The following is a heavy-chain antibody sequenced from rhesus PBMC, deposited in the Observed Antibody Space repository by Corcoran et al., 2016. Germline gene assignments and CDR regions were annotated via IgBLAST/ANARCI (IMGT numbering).Heavy chain of an antibody. Sequence: QVQLQESGPGLVKPSETLSLTCAVSGGSISSGYYYWSWIRQPPGKGLEWIGYITYNGSTSYNPSLKSLVTISRDTSKNQFSLKLSSVTAADTAVYYCARDPATGTTEIVDYWGQGVLVTVSS. J-gene: IGHJ4*01. D-gene: IGHD1-26*01. CDR1: GGSISSGYYY. V-gene: IGHV4-122*02. CDR3: ARDPATGTTEIVDY. CDR2: ITYNGST.